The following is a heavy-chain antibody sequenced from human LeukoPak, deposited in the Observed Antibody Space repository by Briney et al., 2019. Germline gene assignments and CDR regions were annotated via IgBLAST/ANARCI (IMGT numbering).Heavy chain of an antibody. CDR2: INHSGST. CDR3: ARVNSSSWYRGVQGWFDP. V-gene: IGHV4-34*01. D-gene: IGHD6-13*01. J-gene: IGHJ5*02. CDR1: GGSFSGWY. Sequence: SETLSLTCAVYGGSFSGWYWSWIRQPPGKGLEWIGEINHSGSTNYNPSLKSRVTISVDTSKNQFSLKLSSVTAADTAVYYCARVNSSSWYRGVQGWFDPWGQGTLVTVSS.